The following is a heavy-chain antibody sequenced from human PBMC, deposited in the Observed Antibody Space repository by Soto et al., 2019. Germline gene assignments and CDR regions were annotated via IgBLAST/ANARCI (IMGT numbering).Heavy chain of an antibody. Sequence: PGGSRRLSFAAAGFDFEDFAMNWVRQAPGKGLEWVSLINSDGTDSYYMDSVRGRFTISRDNGKNSLYLQMDRLRPEETAFYFCAKALYYYDSSPLYXWGQVTLYTVSX. V-gene: IGHV3-43D*04. CDR3: AKALYYYDSSPLYX. CDR2: INSDGTDS. J-gene: IGHJ5*02. D-gene: IGHD3-22*01. CDR1: GFDFEDFA.